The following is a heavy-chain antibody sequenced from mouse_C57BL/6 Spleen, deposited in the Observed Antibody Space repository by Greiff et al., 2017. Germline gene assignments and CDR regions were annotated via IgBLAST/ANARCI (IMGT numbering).Heavy chain of an antibody. Sequence: QVQLKQPGAELVRPGTSVTLSCKASGYTFTSYWMHWVKQRPGQDLEWIGGLDPSDSDTNYNQKFKSKATLTVDTSSSTASMQLSSLTSEDSAGYYRAREGITTVVATGYLDYWGQGTTLTVSS. CDR3: AREGITTVVATGYLDY. V-gene: IGHV1-59*01. J-gene: IGHJ2*01. CDR2: LDPSDSDT. CDR1: GYTFTSYW. D-gene: IGHD1-1*01.